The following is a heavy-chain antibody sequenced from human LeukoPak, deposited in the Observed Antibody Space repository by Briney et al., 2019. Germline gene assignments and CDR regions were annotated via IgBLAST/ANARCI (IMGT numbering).Heavy chain of an antibody. D-gene: IGHD1-26*01. CDR1: GASISSANW. CDR3: ASRRGNSGSFYEEEYFYR. J-gene: IGHJ1*01. Sequence: SETLSLTCSVSGASISSANWWNWVRQSPGKGLEWIGELYHSGITKYNPSLKSRVTISIDKSKNQVSLRLTSVTAANTAVYFCASRRGNSGSFYEEEYFYRWGQGTLVTV. V-gene: IGHV4-4*02. CDR2: LYHSGIT.